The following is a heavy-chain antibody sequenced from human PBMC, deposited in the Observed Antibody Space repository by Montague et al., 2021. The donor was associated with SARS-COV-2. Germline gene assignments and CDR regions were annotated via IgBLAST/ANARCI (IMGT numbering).Heavy chain of an antibody. CDR2: VSHSGKT. CDR1: GGSFSDYY. Sequence: SETLSLTCAVFGGSFSDYYWCWIRQSPGKGREWIGEVSHSGKTXXXPSXXXRVSISLDTTKRQFFLNLDSLTAADTAVFYCARGQRSGAWRGGRRVYYYFMDVWGQGTTVTVSS. D-gene: IGHD3-10*01. V-gene: IGHV4-34*01. J-gene: IGHJ6*02. CDR3: ARGQRSGAWRGGRRVYYYFMDV.